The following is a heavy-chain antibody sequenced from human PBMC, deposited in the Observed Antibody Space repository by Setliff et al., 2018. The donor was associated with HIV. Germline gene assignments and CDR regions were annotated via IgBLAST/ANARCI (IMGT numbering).Heavy chain of an antibody. CDR2: VYYSGTT. CDR3: AKHKRIAVILEADV. J-gene: IGHJ6*04. CDR1: GGSVSTFY. D-gene: IGHD3-22*01. Sequence: SETLSLTCTVSGGSVSTFYWSWIRQPPGKGLEWIGYVYYSGTTSYNSSLKSRVTISVDTSQNQVSLKLPSVTTSDTATYYCAKHKRIAVILEADVWGEGTTVTVSS. V-gene: IGHV4-59*08.